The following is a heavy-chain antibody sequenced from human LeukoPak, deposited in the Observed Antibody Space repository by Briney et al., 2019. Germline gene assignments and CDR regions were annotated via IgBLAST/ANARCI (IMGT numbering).Heavy chain of an antibody. V-gene: IGHV3-21*01. J-gene: IGHJ3*02. CDR2: ISSSSSYI. CDR3: ARDGDYYDSRGDAFDI. Sequence: GGSLRLSCAASGFAFSSYSMNWVRQAPGKGLEWVSSISSSSSYIYYADSVKGRFTISRDNAKNSLYLQMNSLRAEDTAVYYCARDGDYYDSRGDAFDIWGQGAMVTVAS. D-gene: IGHD3-22*01. CDR1: GFAFSSYS.